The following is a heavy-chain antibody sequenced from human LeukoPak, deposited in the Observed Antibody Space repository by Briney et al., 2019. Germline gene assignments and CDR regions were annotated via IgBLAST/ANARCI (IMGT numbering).Heavy chain of an antibody. CDR2: ISSSSSYI. D-gene: IGHD5-18*01. Sequence: EGSLRLSCAASGFTFSSYSMNWVRQAPGKGLEWVSSISSSSSYIYYADSVKGRFTISRDNAKNSLYLQMNSLRAEDTAVYYCARAIADTAMAPDYWGQGTLVTVSS. CDR3: ARAIADTAMAPDY. V-gene: IGHV3-21*01. J-gene: IGHJ4*02. CDR1: GFTFSSYS.